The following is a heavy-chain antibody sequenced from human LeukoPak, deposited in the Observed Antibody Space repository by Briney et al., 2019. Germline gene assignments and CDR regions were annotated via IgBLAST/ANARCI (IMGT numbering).Heavy chain of an antibody. CDR1: GFTVSSNY. CDR3: ARDNYYDTSAFDI. V-gene: IGHV3-53*01. Sequence: PGGSLRLSCAASGFTVSSNYMSWVRQAPGKGLEWVSLIYSGGDTYYADSVKGRFTISRDNSKNTLYLQMNSLRAEDTAVYYCARDNYYDTSAFDIWGQGTMVTVSS. J-gene: IGHJ3*02. CDR2: IYSGGDT. D-gene: IGHD3-22*01.